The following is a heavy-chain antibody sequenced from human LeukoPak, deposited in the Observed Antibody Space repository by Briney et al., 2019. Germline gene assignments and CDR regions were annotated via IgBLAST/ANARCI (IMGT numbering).Heavy chain of an antibody. CDR1: GGSISSYY. CDR2: IYYSGST. V-gene: IGHV4-59*01. D-gene: IGHD1-26*01. Sequence: SQTLSLTCPVSGGSISSYYWSWTRQPPGKGLEWIGYIYYSGSTNYNPSLKSRVTISVDTSKNQFSLKLSSVTAADTAVYYCARISGSYFDYWGQGTLVTVSS. J-gene: IGHJ4*02. CDR3: ARISGSYFDY.